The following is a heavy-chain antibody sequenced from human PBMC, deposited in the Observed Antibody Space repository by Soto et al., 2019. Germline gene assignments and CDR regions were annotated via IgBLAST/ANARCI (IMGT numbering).Heavy chain of an antibody. Sequence: QVQLQESGPGLVKPSETLSLTCTVSGGSISSYYWSWIRQPPGKGLEWIGYIYYSGRTNYNPSLKSRVTISVDPSKTQFSLKLSSVTAADTAVYYCARGYCSSTSCYIWDNWFDPWGQGTLVTVSS. CDR3: ARGYCSSTSCYIWDNWFDP. V-gene: IGHV4-59*01. D-gene: IGHD2-2*02. CDR2: IYYSGRT. CDR1: GGSISSYY. J-gene: IGHJ5*02.